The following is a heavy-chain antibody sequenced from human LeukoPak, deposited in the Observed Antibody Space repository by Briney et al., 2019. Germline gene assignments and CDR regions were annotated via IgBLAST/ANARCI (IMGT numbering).Heavy chain of an antibody. J-gene: IGHJ3*02. CDR1: GYTFTSYY. CDR3: AREIEACSGGSCYSPYDAFDI. CDR2: INPSGGST. Sequence: GASVKVSCKASGYTFTSYYMHWVRQAPGQGLEWRGIINPSGGSTSYAQKFQGRVTMTRDMSTSTVYMELSSLRSEDTAVYYCAREIEACSGGSCYSPYDAFDIWGQGTMVTVSS. D-gene: IGHD2-15*01. V-gene: IGHV1-46*01.